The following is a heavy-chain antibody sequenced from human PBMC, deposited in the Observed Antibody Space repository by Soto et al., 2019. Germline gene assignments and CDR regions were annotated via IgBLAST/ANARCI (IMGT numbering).Heavy chain of an antibody. CDR1: GFTFSSYA. D-gene: IGHD3-9*01. CDR2: ISGSGGST. J-gene: IGHJ4*02. CDR3: AKDQTYYDILTGAAGSYYFDY. Sequence: GGSLRLSCAASGFTFSSYAMSWVRQAPGKGLEWVSAISGSGGSTYYADSVKGRFTISRDNSKNTLYLQMNSLRAEDTAVDYCAKDQTYYDILTGAAGSYYFDYCGQGTLVTVSS. V-gene: IGHV3-23*01.